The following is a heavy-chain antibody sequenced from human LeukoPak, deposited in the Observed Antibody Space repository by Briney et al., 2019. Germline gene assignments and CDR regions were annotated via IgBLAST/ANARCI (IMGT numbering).Heavy chain of an antibody. CDR1: GYTFTGYY. CDR3: GRRRIDCSDTGCYVDY. CDR2: MNPNRGDT. J-gene: IGHJ4*02. D-gene: IGHD2-15*01. V-gene: IGHV1-2*02. Sequence: ALVKVSCKASGYTFTGYYIHWMRQAPGQGLEWMGWMNPNRGDTSYAQKFQGRVTMTRDTPINTAYMELSGLTSDDTAVYYCGRRRIDCSDTGCYVDYWGQGTLVTVSS.